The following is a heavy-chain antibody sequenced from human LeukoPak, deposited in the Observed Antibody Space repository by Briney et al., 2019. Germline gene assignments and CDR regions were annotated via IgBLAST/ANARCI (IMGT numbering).Heavy chain of an antibody. CDR3: ARDGDYYDSRGDAFDI. J-gene: IGHJ3*02. CDR2: ISSSSSSYI. CDR1: GFTFSSYS. Sequence: GGSLRLSCAASGFTFSSYSMNWVRQAPGKGLEWVSSISSSSSSYIYYADSVKGRFTISRDNAKNSLYLQMNSLRAEDTAVYYCARDGDYYDSRGDAFDIWGQGAIVTVAS. D-gene: IGHD3-22*01. V-gene: IGHV3-21*01.